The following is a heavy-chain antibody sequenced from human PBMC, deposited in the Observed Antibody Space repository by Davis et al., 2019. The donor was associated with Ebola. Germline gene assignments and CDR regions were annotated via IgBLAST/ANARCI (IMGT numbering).Heavy chain of an antibody. V-gene: IGHV3-30*18. CDR2: ISYDGSNK. CDR3: AKVGGSYTYYFDY. D-gene: IGHD1-26*01. Sequence: PGGSLRLSCAASGFTFSSYGMHWVRQAPGKGLEWVAVISYDGSNKYYADSVKGRFTISRDNSKNTLYLQMNSLRAEDTAVYYCAKVGGSYTYYFDYWGQGTLVTVSS. J-gene: IGHJ4*02. CDR1: GFTFSSYG.